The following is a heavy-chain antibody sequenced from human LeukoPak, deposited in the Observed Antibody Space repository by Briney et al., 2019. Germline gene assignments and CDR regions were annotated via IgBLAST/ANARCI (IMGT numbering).Heavy chain of an antibody. Sequence: PSETLSLTCTVSGGSISSSSYYWGWIRQPPGKGLEWIGSIYYSGSTNYNPSLKSRVTISVDTSKNQFSLKLSSVTAADTAVYYCAGTVTTLDAFDIWGQGTMVTVSS. V-gene: IGHV4-39*07. D-gene: IGHD4-17*01. CDR1: GGSISSSSYY. CDR3: AGTVTTLDAFDI. J-gene: IGHJ3*02. CDR2: IYYSGST.